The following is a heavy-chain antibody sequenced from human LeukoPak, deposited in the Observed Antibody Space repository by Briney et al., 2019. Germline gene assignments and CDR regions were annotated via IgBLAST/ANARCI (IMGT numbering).Heavy chain of an antibody. Sequence: GGSLRLSCAASGFTFSSYAMSWVRQAPGKGLEWVAVISYDGSNKYYADSVKGRFTISRDNSKNTLYLQMNSLRAEDTAVYYCARWGSSIAARPFDYWGQGTLVTVSS. CDR3: ARWGSSIAARPFDY. J-gene: IGHJ4*02. D-gene: IGHD6-6*01. CDR1: GFTFSSYA. CDR2: ISYDGSNK. V-gene: IGHV3-30-3*01.